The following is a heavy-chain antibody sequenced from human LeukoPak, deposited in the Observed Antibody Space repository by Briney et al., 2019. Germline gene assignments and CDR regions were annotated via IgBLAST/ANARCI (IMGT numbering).Heavy chain of an antibody. V-gene: IGHV4-34*01. D-gene: IGHD3-22*01. J-gene: IGHJ4*02. CDR1: GGSFSDYY. Sequence: SETLSLTCAVYGGSFSDYYWTWIRQPPGKGLEWIGEINHSGRTDYNPSLKSRVTISVDTSKNQFSLKLSSVTAADTAVYYCARDRYDSSGYYGLDYWGQGTLVTVSS. CDR3: ARDRYDSSGYYGLDY. CDR2: INHSGRT.